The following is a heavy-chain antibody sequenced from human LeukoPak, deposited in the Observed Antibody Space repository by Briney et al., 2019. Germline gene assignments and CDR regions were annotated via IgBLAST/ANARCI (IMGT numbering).Heavy chain of an antibody. CDR1: GGTFSSYA. V-gene: IGHV1-69*13. Sequence: PPASVKVSCKASGGTFSSYAISWVRQAPGQGLEWMGGIIPIFGTANYAQKFQGRVTITADESTSTAYMELSSLRSEDTAVYYCARAHVSDTAMVISPTWFDPWGQGTLVTVSS. D-gene: IGHD5-18*01. J-gene: IGHJ5*02. CDR3: ARAHVSDTAMVISPTWFDP. CDR2: IIPIFGTA.